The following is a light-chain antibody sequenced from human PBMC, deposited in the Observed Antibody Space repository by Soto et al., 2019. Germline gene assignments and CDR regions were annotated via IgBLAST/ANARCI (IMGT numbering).Light chain of an antibody. V-gene: IGLV2-14*03. CDR2: DVS. CDR3: CSYTTADTHVV. Sequence: QSALTQPASVSGSPGQSITISCTGTSSDVGGYNYVSWYQQHPGKAPKLMIYDVSNRPSGVSNRFSGSKSGNTASLTISGLQAEDEADHYCCSYTTADTHVVFGGGTKVTVL. CDR1: SSDVGGYNY. J-gene: IGLJ2*01.